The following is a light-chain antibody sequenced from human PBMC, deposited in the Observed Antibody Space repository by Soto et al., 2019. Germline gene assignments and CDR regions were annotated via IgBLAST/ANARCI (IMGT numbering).Light chain of an antibody. CDR1: QGISNY. V-gene: IGKV1-27*01. J-gene: IGKJ2*01. CDR3: QKYNSAPYT. Sequence: DIQMTQSPSSLSASVGDRVPITCRASQGISNYLAWYQQKPGKVPKLLIYAASTVQSGVPPRFSGSGSGTDFTLTISSLQPEDVATYYCQKYNSAPYTFGQGTKLEIK. CDR2: AAS.